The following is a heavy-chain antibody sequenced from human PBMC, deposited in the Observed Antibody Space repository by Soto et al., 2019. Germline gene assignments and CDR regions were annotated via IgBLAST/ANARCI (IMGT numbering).Heavy chain of an antibody. CDR2: INHSGST. J-gene: IGHJ3*02. Sequence: QVQLQQWGAGLLKPSETLSLTCAVYGGSFSGYYWSWIRQPPGKGVEWIGEINHSGSTNYNPSLKSRVTISVDTSKNQFSLKLSSVTAADTAVYYCARGNSPSYYDSSGSDAFDIWGQGTMVTVSS. CDR3: ARGNSPSYYDSSGSDAFDI. V-gene: IGHV4-34*01. D-gene: IGHD3-22*01. CDR1: GGSFSGYY.